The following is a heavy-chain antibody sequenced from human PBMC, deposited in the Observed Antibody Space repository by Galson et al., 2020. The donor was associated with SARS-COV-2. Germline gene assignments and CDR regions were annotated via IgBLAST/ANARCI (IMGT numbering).Heavy chain of an antibody. CDR2: INPRTGET. CDR1: ASTFTDYY. CDR3: ARQMDSLNWNVPDY. J-gene: IGHJ4*02. V-gene: IGHV1-2*02. Sequence: GESLQIPCQASASTFTDYYLHWVRQAPGQRLEWVGWINPRTGETTYAQNFQGRVTMTRDTSIRPAYMQLTRLRSDDTAVYYCARQMDSLNWNVPDYWGQGTVVIVSS. D-gene: IGHD1-20*01.